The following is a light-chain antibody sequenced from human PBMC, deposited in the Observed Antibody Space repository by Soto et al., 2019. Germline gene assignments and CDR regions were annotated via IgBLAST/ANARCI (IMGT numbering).Light chain of an antibody. CDR2: DAS. J-gene: IGKJ1*01. Sequence: DIQMTQSPSSLTASVGDRVTITCRASQGIRNELAWYQQKPGXAPKRLIYDASRLQSGVPARFSDSGFGTEFTLKISSLQLEDIATYYCLQHDRYPWTFGQGTKVEIK. CDR1: QGIRNE. CDR3: LQHDRYPWT. V-gene: IGKV1-17*01.